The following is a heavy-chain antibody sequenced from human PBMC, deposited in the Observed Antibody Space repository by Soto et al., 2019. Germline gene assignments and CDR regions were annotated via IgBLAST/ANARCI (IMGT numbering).Heavy chain of an antibody. D-gene: IGHD6-6*01. CDR1: GFTFSNYG. V-gene: IGHV3-23*01. Sequence: PGGSLRLSCAASGFTFSNYGMAWVRQAPGKGLKWVSGISGSGGSTYYADSVKGRFTISRDNSKNTLYLQMNSLGGEDTAIYYCARKILGGSSSSYTCFDPWGQGTLVTVSS. CDR3: ARKILGGSSSSYTCFDP. J-gene: IGHJ5*02. CDR2: ISGSGGST.